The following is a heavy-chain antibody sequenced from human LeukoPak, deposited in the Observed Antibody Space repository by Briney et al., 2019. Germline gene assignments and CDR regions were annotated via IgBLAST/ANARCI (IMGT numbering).Heavy chain of an antibody. CDR3: ARLTRSGWVADC. J-gene: IGHJ4*02. D-gene: IGHD3-10*01. V-gene: IGHV4-59*08. CDR2: IYYSGST. CDR1: GGSISSYY. Sequence: SETLSLTCTVSGGSISSYYWGWIRQPPGKGLEWIGSIYYSGSTTYNPSLKSRVTISLDTSKNQFSLKLSSVTAADTAVYYCARLTRSGWVADCWGQGTLVTVSS.